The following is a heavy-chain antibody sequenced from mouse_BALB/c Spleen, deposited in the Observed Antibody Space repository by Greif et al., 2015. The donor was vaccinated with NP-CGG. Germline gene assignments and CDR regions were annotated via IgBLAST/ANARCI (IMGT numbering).Heavy chain of an antibody. CDR2: INPSTGYT. D-gene: IGHD2-3*01. V-gene: IGHV1-7*01. J-gene: IGHJ2*01. CDR3: AIYDGYYFDY. Sequence: VQLQESGAELAKPGASVKMSCKASGYTFTSYWMHWVKQRPGQGLEWIGYINPSTGYTEYNQKFTDKATLTADKSSSTAYKQLSSRTSEDSAVYYCAIYDGYYFDYWGQGTTLTVSA. CDR1: GYTFTSYW.